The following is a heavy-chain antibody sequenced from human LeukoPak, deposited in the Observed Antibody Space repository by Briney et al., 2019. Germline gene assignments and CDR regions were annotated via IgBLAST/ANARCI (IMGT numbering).Heavy chain of an antibody. J-gene: IGHJ5*02. D-gene: IGHD2-2*02. CDR1: GYTFTSYG. Sequence: ASVKVSCKASGYTFTSYGISWVRQAPGQGLEWVGWISAYNGNTNYAQKLQGRVTMTTDTSTSTAYMELRSLRSDDTAVYYCARGYCSSTSCYKNWFDPWGQGTLVTVSS. CDR2: ISAYNGNT. V-gene: IGHV1-18*01. CDR3: ARGYCSSTSCYKNWFDP.